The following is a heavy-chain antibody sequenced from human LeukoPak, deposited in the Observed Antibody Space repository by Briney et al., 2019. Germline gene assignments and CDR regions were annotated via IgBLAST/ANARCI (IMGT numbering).Heavy chain of an antibody. V-gene: IGHV3-33*08. CDR2: IWYDGSNK. Sequence: GGSLRLSCAASGFTFTSYGMHWVRQAPGKGLEWVAVIWYDGSNKNYADSVKGRFTISRDNSNNTLYLQINSLRAEDTAVYYCARDSYYERSGYLAYWGQGTLVTVSS. J-gene: IGHJ4*02. CDR1: GFTFTSYG. CDR3: ARDSYYERSGYLAY. D-gene: IGHD3-22*01.